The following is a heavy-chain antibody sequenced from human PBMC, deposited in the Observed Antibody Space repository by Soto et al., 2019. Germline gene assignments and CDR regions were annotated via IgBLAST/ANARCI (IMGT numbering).Heavy chain of an antibody. D-gene: IGHD6-19*01. Sequence: GGSLRLSCAASGFTFSSYSMNWVRQAPGKGLEWVSSISSSSSYIYYADSVKGRFTISRDNAKNSLYLQMNSLRAEDTAVYYCARGGIQDFQQWLHPGDAFDIWGQGTMVTVSS. CDR3: ARGGIQDFQQWLHPGDAFDI. CDR2: ISSSSSYI. V-gene: IGHV3-21*01. CDR1: GFTFSSYS. J-gene: IGHJ3*02.